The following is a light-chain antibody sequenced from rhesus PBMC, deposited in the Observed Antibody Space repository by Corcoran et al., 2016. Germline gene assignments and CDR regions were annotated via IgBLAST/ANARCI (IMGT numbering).Light chain of an antibody. CDR3: QHGYGTPIT. CDR1: ENVNNY. Sequence: DIQMTQSPSSLSTSVGDRVTITCRASENVNNYLNWYQQKPGKAPKLLIYKASTLQSGVPSRFSGSGSGTDYTFNISSLQPEDVATYYYQHGYGTPITFGGGTKVELK. V-gene: IGKV1-74*01. J-gene: IGKJ4*01. CDR2: KAS.